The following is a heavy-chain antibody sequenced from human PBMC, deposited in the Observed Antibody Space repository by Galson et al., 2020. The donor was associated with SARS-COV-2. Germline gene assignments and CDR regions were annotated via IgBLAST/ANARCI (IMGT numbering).Heavy chain of an antibody. CDR3: ARAELLGYVRLAGYSSLGACEI. V-gene: IGHV4-4*07. Sequence: SETLSLTCTVSGGSISPYYWSWIRQPAGKGLEWIGRIYASGDTNSNPSLTRRVTMSVDTSKNHFFLTLRSVTAAATAVDFCARAELLGYVRLAGYSSLGACEIWGEGTMLTVSS. CDR1: GGSISPYY. J-gene: IGHJ3*02. D-gene: IGHD3-9*01. CDR2: IYASGDT.